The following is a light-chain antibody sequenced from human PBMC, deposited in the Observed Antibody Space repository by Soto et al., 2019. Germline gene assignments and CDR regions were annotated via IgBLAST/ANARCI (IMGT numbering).Light chain of an antibody. CDR2: EVY. Sequence: QSALTQPPSVSGSPGQSVTISCTGTSSDISGYNRVSWYQQPPGTAPKLMIYEVYNRPSGVPDRFSGSKSGNTASLTISGLQAEDESDYYCSLYISSSTSYVFGTGTKLTVL. J-gene: IGLJ1*01. V-gene: IGLV2-18*01. CDR1: SSDISGYNR. CDR3: SLYISSSTSYV.